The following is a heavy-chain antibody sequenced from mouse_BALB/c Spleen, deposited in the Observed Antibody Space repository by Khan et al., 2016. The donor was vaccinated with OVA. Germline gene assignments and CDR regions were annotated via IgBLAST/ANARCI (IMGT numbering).Heavy chain of an antibody. CDR2: ISSGGTYT. CDR1: GFSFSTYS. Sequence: EVELVESGGGLVRPGGSLKLSCAASGFSFSTYSMSWVRQTPDKRLEWVATISSGGTYTYYPDSVKGRFTISRDNAKNTLYLQMSSLKSEDTAMMYCPRHLGYYGHNPCFDYWGQGTTLTVSS. J-gene: IGHJ2*01. D-gene: IGHD1-1*01. CDR3: PRHLGYYGHNPCFDY. V-gene: IGHV5-6-4*01.